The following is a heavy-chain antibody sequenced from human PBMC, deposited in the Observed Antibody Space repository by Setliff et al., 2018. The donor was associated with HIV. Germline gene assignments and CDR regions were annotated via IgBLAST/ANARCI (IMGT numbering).Heavy chain of an antibody. D-gene: IGHD3-16*01. CDR3: AREGGDYYYYYMDV. CDR2: INPDSGGT. CDR1: GYTFTYYY. Sequence: GASVKVSCKASGYTFTYYYIHWVRQIPGQGLERMGWINPDSGGTNYAQKFQGRVTMTRDTSISTAYMELSSLRSEDTAVYYCAREGGDYYYYYMDVWGKGTTVTVSS. V-gene: IGHV1-2*02. J-gene: IGHJ6*03.